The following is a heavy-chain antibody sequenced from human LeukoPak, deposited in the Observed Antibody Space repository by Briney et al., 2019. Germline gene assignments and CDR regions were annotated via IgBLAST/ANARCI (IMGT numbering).Heavy chain of an antibody. D-gene: IGHD6-13*01. J-gene: IGHJ6*02. CDR3: ARAGRSSSLTIANYYYYGMDV. Sequence: PGGSLRLSCAASGFTFSSYNMHWVRQATGKGLEWVSAIGTAGDTYYPGSVKGRFTISRENAKNSLYLQMNSLRSGDTAVYYCARAGRSSSLTIANYYYYGMDVWGQGTTVTVSS. CDR1: GFTFSSYN. CDR2: IGTAGDT. V-gene: IGHV3-13*01.